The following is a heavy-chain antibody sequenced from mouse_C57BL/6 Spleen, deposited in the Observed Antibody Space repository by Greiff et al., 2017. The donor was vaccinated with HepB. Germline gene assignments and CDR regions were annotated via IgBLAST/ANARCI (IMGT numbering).Heavy chain of an antibody. CDR1: GFNIKDDY. J-gene: IGHJ3*01. Sequence: VQLQQSGAELVRPGASVKLSCTASGFNIKDDYMHWVKQRPEQGLEWIGWIDPENGDTEYASKFQGKATITADTSSNTAYLQLSSLTSEDTAVYYCTTGVLREGFAYWGQGTLVTVSA. V-gene: IGHV14-4*01. CDR2: IDPENGDT. D-gene: IGHD1-1*01. CDR3: TTGVLREGFAY.